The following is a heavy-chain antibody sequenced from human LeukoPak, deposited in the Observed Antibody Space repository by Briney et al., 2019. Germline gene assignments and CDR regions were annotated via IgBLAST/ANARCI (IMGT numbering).Heavy chain of an antibody. D-gene: IGHD3-10*01. CDR3: ARDISEGGLWFGELTASPYYYGMDV. J-gene: IGHJ6*02. Sequence: ASVKVSCKASGYTFTSYYMHWVRQAPGQGLEWMGIINPSGGSTSYAQKFQGRVTMTRDTSTSTAYMELRSLRSDDTAVYYCARDISEGGLWFGELTASPYYYGMDVWGQGITVTVSS. CDR1: GYTFTSYY. CDR2: INPSGGST. V-gene: IGHV1-46*01.